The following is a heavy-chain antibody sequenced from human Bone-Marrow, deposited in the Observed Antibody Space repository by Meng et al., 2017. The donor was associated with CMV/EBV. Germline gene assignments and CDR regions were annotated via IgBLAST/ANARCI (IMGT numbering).Heavy chain of an antibody. D-gene: IGHD2-2*02. CDR2: ISYDGSNK. CDR1: GFTFSSYA. Sequence: GGSLRLSCAASGFTFSSYAMHWVRQAPGKGLEWVAVISYDGSNKYYADSVKGRFTISRDNSKNTLYLQMSSLRAEDTAVYYCARGYPNYYYGMDVWGQGTTVTVSS. J-gene: IGHJ6*02. CDR3: ARGYPNYYYGMDV. V-gene: IGHV3-30-3*01.